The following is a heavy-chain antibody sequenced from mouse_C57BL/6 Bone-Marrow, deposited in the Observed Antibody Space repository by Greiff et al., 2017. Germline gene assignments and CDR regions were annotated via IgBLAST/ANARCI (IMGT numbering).Heavy chain of an antibody. CDR2: ISSGGSYT. V-gene: IGHV5-6*01. CDR1: GFTFSSYG. J-gene: IGHJ2*01. CDR3: ARLPYYSLYFDY. Sequence: EVQGVESGGDLVKPGGSLKLSCAASGFTFSSYGMSWVRQTPDKRLEWVATISSGGSYTYYPDSVKGRFTISRDNAKNTLYLQMSSLKSEDTAMCYCARLPYYSLYFDYCGQGTTLTVSS. D-gene: IGHD2-12*01.